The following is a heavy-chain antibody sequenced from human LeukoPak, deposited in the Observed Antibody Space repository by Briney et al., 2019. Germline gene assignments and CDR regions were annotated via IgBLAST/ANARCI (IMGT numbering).Heavy chain of an antibody. D-gene: IGHD6-13*01. J-gene: IGHJ4*02. V-gene: IGHV3-30-3*01. CDR1: GFAFSHYS. CDR3: ARAAIAAAGPFDY. Sequence: PGGSLRLSCVASGFAFSHYSMHWVRQAAGKGLEWVALILYDGSAKYYVDSVKGRFTISRDDSKNTLYLQLNSLRGEDTAMYYCARAAIAAAGPFDYWGQGTLVTVSS. CDR2: ILYDGSAK.